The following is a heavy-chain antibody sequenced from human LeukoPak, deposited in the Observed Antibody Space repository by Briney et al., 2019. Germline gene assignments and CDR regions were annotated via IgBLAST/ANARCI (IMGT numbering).Heavy chain of an antibody. CDR3: ARARDYYGSGSYNWFDP. J-gene: IGHJ5*02. CDR2: IYYSGST. V-gene: IGHV4-59*08. CDR1: GGSISSYY. Sequence: SETLSLTCTVSGGSISSYYWSWIRQPPGKGLEWIGYIYYSGSTNYNPSLKSRVTISVDTSKNQFSLKLSSVTAADTAVYYCARARDYYGSGSYNWFDPWGQGTLVTVSS. D-gene: IGHD3-10*01.